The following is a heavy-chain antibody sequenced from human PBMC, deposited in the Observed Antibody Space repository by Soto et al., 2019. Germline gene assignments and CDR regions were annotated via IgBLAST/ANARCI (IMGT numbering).Heavy chain of an antibody. CDR1: GFTFSSYW. D-gene: IGHD2-15*01. Sequence: SLRLSCAASGFTFSSYWMHWVRQAPGKGLEWVAVIWYDGSNKYYADSVKGRFTISRDNSKNTLYLQMNSLRAEDTAVYYCAKPPEDIVVVVAAANYGMDVWGQGTTVTVSS. CDR2: IWYDGSNK. J-gene: IGHJ6*02. CDR3: AKPPEDIVVVVAAANYGMDV. V-gene: IGHV3-33*06.